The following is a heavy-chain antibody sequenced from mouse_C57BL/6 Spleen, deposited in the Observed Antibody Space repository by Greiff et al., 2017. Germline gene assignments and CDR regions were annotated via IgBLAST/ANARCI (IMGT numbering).Heavy chain of an antibody. V-gene: IGHV3-8*01. CDR2: ISYSGST. J-gene: IGHJ4*01. CDR1: GYSITSDY. D-gene: IGHD1-1*01. CDR3: ARIPYYYGSSYGGYYAMDY. Sequence: EVNLVESGPGLAKPSQTLSLTCSVTGYSITSDYWNWIRKFPGNKLEYMGYISYSGSTYYNPSLKSRISITRDTSKNQYYLQLNSVTTEDTATYYCARIPYYYGSSYGGYYAMDYWGQGTSVTVSS.